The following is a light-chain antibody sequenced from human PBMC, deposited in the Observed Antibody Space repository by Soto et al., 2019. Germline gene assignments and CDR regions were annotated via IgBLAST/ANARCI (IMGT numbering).Light chain of an antibody. Sequence: QSALTQPPSASGSPGQSVTISCTGTSSDVGGYNYVSWYQQHPGKAPKLMIYEISKRPSGAPDRFSGSKSGNTASLTVSGLQAEDEADYYCSSYAGSTLLFGGGTKLSVL. V-gene: IGLV2-8*01. J-gene: IGLJ2*01. CDR2: EIS. CDR1: SSDVGGYNY. CDR3: SSYAGSTLL.